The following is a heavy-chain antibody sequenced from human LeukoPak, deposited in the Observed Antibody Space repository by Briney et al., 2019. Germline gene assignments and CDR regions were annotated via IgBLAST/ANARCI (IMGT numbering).Heavy chain of an antibody. Sequence: GGSLRLSCAASGFIFSSYAMNWVRQAPGKGLEWVSGISGSGGSTYYADSVKGRFTISRDNSKNTLYLQMNSLRAEDTAVYYCAKGRGGYYDVADYYGMDVWGQGTTVTVSS. D-gene: IGHD3-22*01. CDR2: ISGSGGST. J-gene: IGHJ6*02. CDR1: GFIFSSYA. V-gene: IGHV3-23*01. CDR3: AKGRGGYYDVADYYGMDV.